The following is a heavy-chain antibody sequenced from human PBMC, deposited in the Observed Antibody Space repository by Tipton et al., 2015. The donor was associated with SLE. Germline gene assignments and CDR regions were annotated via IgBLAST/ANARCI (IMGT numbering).Heavy chain of an antibody. CDR2: IKEDGSEK. V-gene: IGHV3-7*03. D-gene: IGHD3-16*01. CDR1: GFTLGSYW. CDR3: ARGMGENAFDI. J-gene: IGHJ3*02. Sequence: SLRLSCVASGFTLGSYWMNWVRQAPGKGLEWVANIKEDGSEKHYVDSVKDRLTISRDNAKNSLYLQMNSLRAEDTAVYYCARGMGENAFDIWGQGTMVTVSS.